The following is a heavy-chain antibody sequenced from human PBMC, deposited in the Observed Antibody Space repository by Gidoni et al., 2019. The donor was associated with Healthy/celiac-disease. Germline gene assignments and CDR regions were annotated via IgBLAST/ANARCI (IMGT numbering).Heavy chain of an antibody. CDR2: IYYSGSN. J-gene: IGHJ4*02. D-gene: IGHD1-26*01. V-gene: IGHV4-61*01. CDR1: GRSVSSGSYY. CDR3: ARAVVGAIGY. Sequence: QVQLQESGPGLVKPSDTLSLSCTVSGRSVSSGSYYWSWIRQPPGKGLEWIGYIYYSGSNNYNPSLKSRVTISVDTSKNQFSLKLSSVTAADTAVYYCARAVVGAIGYWGQGTLVTVSS.